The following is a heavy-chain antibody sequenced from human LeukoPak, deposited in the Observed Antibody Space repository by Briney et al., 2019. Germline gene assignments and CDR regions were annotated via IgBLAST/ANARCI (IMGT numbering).Heavy chain of an antibody. CDR2: ISGSGGST. V-gene: IGHV3-23*01. Sequence: GGSLRLSCAASGFTFSSYAMSWVRQAPWKGLEWVSAISGSGGSTYYADSVKGRFTISRDNSKNTLYLQMNSLRAEDTSVYYCAKASGIYSNYVYFDYWGQGALVTVSS. J-gene: IGHJ4*02. D-gene: IGHD4-11*01. CDR1: GFTFSSYA. CDR3: AKASGIYSNYVYFDY.